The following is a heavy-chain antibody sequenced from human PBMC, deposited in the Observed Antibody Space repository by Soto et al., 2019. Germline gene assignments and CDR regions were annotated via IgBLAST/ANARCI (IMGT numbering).Heavy chain of an antibody. Sequence: ASVKVSCKASGYTFTGYYMHWVRQAPGPGLEWMGWINPNSGGTNYAQKFQGWVTMTRDTSISTAYMELSRLRSDDTAVYYCARGTLLWFGELPNWFDPWGQGTLVTVSS. D-gene: IGHD3-10*01. CDR2: INPNSGGT. CDR3: ARGTLLWFGELPNWFDP. V-gene: IGHV1-2*04. J-gene: IGHJ5*02. CDR1: GYTFTGYY.